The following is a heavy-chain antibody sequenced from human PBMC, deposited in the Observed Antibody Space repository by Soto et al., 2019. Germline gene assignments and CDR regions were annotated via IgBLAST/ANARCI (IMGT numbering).Heavy chain of an antibody. CDR2: ISAYNGNT. J-gene: IGHJ6*01. CDR1: GYTFTSYG. Sequence: QVQLVQSGAEVKKPGASVKVSCKASGYTFTSYGISWVRQAPGQGLEWMGWISAYNGNTNYAQKLQGRGTMTTDTSTITAYIELRRLRSDDTAVYYCARVGTEIAVAGNAGGDYYYGMDVWGQGTTVTVSS. V-gene: IGHV1-18*01. D-gene: IGHD6-19*01. CDR3: ARVGTEIAVAGNAGGDYYYGMDV.